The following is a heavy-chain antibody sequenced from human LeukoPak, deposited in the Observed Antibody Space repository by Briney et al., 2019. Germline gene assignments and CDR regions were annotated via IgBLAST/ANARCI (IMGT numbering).Heavy chain of an antibody. V-gene: IGHV3-33*01. CDR1: GFTFRNYA. J-gene: IGHJ4*02. D-gene: IGHD6-19*01. CDR3: SRDQEQRLVIFPGY. Sequence: GGSLRLSCAASGFTFRNYAMHWVRQAPGKGLEWVAVISYDGSNKYYVDSVKGRFTVSRDNSKNTLYLQLKSLRAEDTAVYYCSRDQEQRLVIFPGYWGQGTLVSVSS. CDR2: ISYDGSNK.